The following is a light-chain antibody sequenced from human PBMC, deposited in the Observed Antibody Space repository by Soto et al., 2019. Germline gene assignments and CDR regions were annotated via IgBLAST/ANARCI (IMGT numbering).Light chain of an antibody. V-gene: IGKV3-15*01. J-gene: IGKJ1*01. CDR1: QSVSSN. CDR3: KQYNNWPRT. Sequence: EIVMTQSPATLSVSPGERATLSCRASQSVSSNLAWYQQKPGQAHRLLIYGAYTRATGIQARFSGSRSGTEFTLTIRSLQSEDFAVYYCKQYNNWPRTFGQGTKVDIK. CDR2: GAY.